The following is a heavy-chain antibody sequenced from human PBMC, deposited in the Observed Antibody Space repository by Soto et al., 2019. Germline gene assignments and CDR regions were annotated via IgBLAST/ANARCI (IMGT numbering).Heavy chain of an antibody. J-gene: IGHJ5*02. Sequence: GGSLRLACAASGFTFSSYSMNWVRQAPGKGLEWVSSISSSSSYIYYAGSVKGRFTISRDNAKNSLYLQMNSLRAEDTAVYYCARYPAAGTGTWGQGTLVTVAS. CDR3: ARYPAAGTGT. V-gene: IGHV3-21*01. CDR1: GFTFSSYS. D-gene: IGHD6-13*01. CDR2: ISSSSSYI.